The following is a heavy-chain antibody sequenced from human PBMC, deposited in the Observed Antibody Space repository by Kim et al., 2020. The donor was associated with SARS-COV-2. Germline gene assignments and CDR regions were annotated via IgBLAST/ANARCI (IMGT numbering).Heavy chain of an antibody. V-gene: IGHV3-30*18. J-gene: IGHJ4*02. Sequence: GGSLRLSCAASGFTFSSYGMHWVRQAPGKGLEWVAVISYDGSNKYYADSVKGRFTISRDNSKNTLYLQMNSLRAEDTAVYYCAKGWDYGDYHGHWGQGTLVTVSS. CDR2: ISYDGSNK. CDR3: AKGWDYGDYHGH. CDR1: GFTFSSYG. D-gene: IGHD4-17*01.